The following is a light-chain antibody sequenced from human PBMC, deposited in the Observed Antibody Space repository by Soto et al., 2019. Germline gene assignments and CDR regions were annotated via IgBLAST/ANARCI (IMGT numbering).Light chain of an antibody. Sequence: EIVLTQSPGTLSLSPGERATLSCRASQSVSSSYLAWYQQKPGQAPRLLIYGASSRATGIPDRFSGSGSGTEFTLTISRLEPADFAVYYCQQYGSSPITFGPGTKVDIK. CDR2: GAS. CDR3: QQYGSSPIT. CDR1: QSVSSSY. J-gene: IGKJ3*01. V-gene: IGKV3-20*01.